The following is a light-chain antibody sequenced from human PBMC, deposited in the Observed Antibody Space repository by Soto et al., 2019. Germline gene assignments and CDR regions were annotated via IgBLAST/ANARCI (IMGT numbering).Light chain of an antibody. Sequence: EIVLTQSPATLSLSPGERATLSCRSSQMVSSYLAWYQQKPGQAPRLLIYDASNRATGIPARFSGSGSGTDFTITISSLEPEDFAVYYCQQRSHWPPTFGPGTKVDIK. CDR3: QQRSHWPPT. CDR2: DAS. J-gene: IGKJ3*01. CDR1: QMVSSY. V-gene: IGKV3-11*01.